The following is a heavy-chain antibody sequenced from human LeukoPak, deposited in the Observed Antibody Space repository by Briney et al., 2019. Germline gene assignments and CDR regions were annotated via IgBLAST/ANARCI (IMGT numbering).Heavy chain of an antibody. Sequence: GGSLRLSCAASGFTFSSYGMHWVRQAPGKGLEWVAFIRYDGSNKYYADSVKGRFTISRDNSKNTLYLQMNSLRAEDTAVYYCTNCYSGSYDFDYWGQGTLVTVSS. CDR3: TNCYSGSYDFDY. CDR1: GFTFSSYG. D-gene: IGHD1-26*01. CDR2: IRYDGSNK. V-gene: IGHV3-30*02. J-gene: IGHJ4*02.